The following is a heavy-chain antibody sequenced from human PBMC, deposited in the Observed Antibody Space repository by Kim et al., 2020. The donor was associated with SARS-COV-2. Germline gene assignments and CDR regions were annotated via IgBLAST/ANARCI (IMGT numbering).Heavy chain of an antibody. CDR3: ARPRAHPIWLQPSNWFDP. D-gene: IGHD5-12*01. V-gene: IGHV4-39*01. CDR1: GGSISSSSYY. Sequence: SETLSLTCTVSGGSISSSSYYWGWIRQPPGKGLEWIGSIYYSGSTYYNPSLKSRVTISVDTSKNQFSLKLSSVTAADTAVYYCARPRAHPIWLQPSNWFDPWGQGTLVTVSS. CDR2: IYYSGST. J-gene: IGHJ5*02.